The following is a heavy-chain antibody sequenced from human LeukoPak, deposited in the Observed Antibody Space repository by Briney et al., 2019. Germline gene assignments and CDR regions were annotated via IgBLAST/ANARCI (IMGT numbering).Heavy chain of an antibody. J-gene: IGHJ4*02. Sequence: GGSLRLSCAASGFTFSSYGIHWVRQAPGKGLEWVSSISSSSSYIYYADSVKGRFTISRDNAKNSLYLQMNSLRAEDTAVYYCARDTLQLWLPYYWGQGTLVTVSS. CDR3: ARDTLQLWLPYY. V-gene: IGHV3-21*01. CDR2: ISSSSSYI. CDR1: GFTFSSYG. D-gene: IGHD5-18*01.